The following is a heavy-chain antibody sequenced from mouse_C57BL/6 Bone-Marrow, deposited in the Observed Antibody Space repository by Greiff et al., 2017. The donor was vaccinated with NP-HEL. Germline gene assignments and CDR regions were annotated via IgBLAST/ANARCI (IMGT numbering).Heavy chain of an antibody. CDR3: ARERDYSNYVGFAY. CDR2: IYPRSGNT. D-gene: IGHD2-5*01. J-gene: IGHJ3*01. Sequence: VKLMESGAELARPGASVKLSCKASGYTFTSYGTSWVKQRTGQGLEWIGEIYPRSGNTYYNEKFKGKATLTADKSSSTAYMELRSLTSEDSAVYFCARERDYSNYVGFAYWGQGTLVTVSA. CDR1: GYTFTSYG. V-gene: IGHV1-81*01.